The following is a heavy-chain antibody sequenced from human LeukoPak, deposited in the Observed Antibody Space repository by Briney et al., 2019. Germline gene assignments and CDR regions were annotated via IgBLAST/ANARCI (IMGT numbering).Heavy chain of an antibody. Sequence: SETLSLTCTVSGGSISSYYWSWIRQPPGKGLECIGYIYYSGSTNYNPSLKSRVTISVDTSKNQFSLKLSSVTAADTAVYYCARDRGVLWFGESDYWGQGTLVTVSS. V-gene: IGHV4-59*01. J-gene: IGHJ4*02. CDR1: GGSISSYY. CDR3: ARDRGVLWFGESDY. D-gene: IGHD3-10*01. CDR2: IYYSGST.